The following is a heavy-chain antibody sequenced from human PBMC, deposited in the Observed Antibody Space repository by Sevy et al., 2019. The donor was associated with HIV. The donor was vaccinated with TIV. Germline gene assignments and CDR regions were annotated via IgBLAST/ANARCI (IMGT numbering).Heavy chain of an antibody. CDR1: GFNFRNFW. J-gene: IGHJ5*02. CDR2: IKQDGSEA. V-gene: IGHV3-7*03. Sequence: GSLRLSCVASGFNFRNFWMSWVRQAPGKGLECVADIKQDGSEAYYVDSVKGRFTISRDNAKNSLYLQMNSLRDEDTAMYFCVRDKELGASILDAWGQGTPVTVSS. D-gene: IGHD7-27*01. CDR3: VRDKELGASILDA.